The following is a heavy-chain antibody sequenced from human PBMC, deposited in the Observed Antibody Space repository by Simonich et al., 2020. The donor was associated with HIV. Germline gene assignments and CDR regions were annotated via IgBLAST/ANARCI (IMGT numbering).Heavy chain of an antibody. CDR1: GGSISSSNW. D-gene: IGHD6-13*01. J-gene: IGHJ4*02. CDR3: ARDEARIAAAGTQD. V-gene: IGHV4-4*02. CDR2: IYHSGST. Sequence: QVQLQESGPGLVKPSGTLSLTCAVSGGSISSSNWWSWVRQPPGKGLEWFGEIYHSGSTNTNPALKSRVTISVDKSKNQFSLKLSSVTAADTAVYYCARDEARIAAAGTQDWGQGTLVTVSS.